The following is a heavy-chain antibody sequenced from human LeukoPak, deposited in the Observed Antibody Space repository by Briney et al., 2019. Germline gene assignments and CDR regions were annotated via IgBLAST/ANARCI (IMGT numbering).Heavy chain of an antibody. Sequence: AGGSLRLSCAASGFTFSTYDMNWVRQAPGKGLEWVSYISSSSRTISHADSVKGRFTISRDNSKNTLYLQMNSLRAEDTAVYYCARGGPPNYYGSGSLGFDYWGQGTLVTVSS. CDR2: ISSSSRTI. CDR1: GFTFSTYD. V-gene: IGHV3-48*01. D-gene: IGHD3-10*01. J-gene: IGHJ4*02. CDR3: ARGGPPNYYGSGSLGFDY.